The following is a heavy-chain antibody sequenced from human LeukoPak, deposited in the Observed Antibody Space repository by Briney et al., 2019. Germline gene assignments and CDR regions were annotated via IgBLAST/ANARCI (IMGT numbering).Heavy chain of an antibody. Sequence: ASVKVSCKASGGTFSSYAISWVRQVPGQGLEWMGGIIPVFGTANYAQKFQGRVTITADESTSTAYMELSSLRSEDTAVYYCARDRGSSSPYYYYYMDVWGKGTTVTVSS. J-gene: IGHJ6*03. V-gene: IGHV1-69*13. D-gene: IGHD6-6*01. CDR2: IIPVFGTA. CDR3: ARDRGSSSPYYYYYMDV. CDR1: GGTFSSYA.